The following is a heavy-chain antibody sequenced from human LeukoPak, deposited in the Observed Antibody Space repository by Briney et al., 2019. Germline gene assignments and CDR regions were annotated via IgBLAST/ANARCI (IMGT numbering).Heavy chain of an antibody. CDR3: YCRSWYEYYYYGMAV. D-gene: IGHD6-13*01. Sequence: GGALRVSSAASGFTFRRYLICWGRQAPGKGRGWGSSMNKDGSETYNVDSVKGRFTISGDHAKNSLYLQMNSPRVEDTAVYYCYCRSWYEYYYYGMAVWGPGPTVTVSS. CDR2: MNKDGSET. V-gene: IGHV3-7*02. J-gene: IGHJ6*02. CDR1: GFTFRRYL.